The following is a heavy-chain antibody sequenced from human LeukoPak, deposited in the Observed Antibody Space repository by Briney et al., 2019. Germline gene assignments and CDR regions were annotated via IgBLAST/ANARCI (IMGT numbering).Heavy chain of an antibody. D-gene: IGHD3-22*01. CDR2: IYPGDSDT. CDR1: GYSFTTYW. CDR3: ARSPISYYYDSSGGHDAFDV. J-gene: IGHJ3*01. Sequence: GESLKISCGGSGYSFTTYWIGWVRQMPGKGLEWMGIIYPGDSDTRYSPSFQGQVTISADKSINTAYLQWSSLKASDTAMYYCARSPISYYYDSSGGHDAFDVWGQGTLVTVSS. V-gene: IGHV5-51*01.